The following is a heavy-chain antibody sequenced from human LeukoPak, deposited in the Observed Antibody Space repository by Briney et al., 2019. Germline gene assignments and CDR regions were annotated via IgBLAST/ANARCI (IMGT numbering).Heavy chain of an antibody. Sequence: QASETLSLTCAVSGDSINSGGYSWSWIRQPPGKGLEWIGYIYHSGGTYSSPSLRSRVTISVDRSKDQFSLRLSSVTAADTAVYYCARGHDYGSGDNWFDPWGQGTLVTVSS. J-gene: IGHJ5*02. CDR3: ARGHDYGSGDNWFDP. D-gene: IGHD3-10*01. V-gene: IGHV4-30-2*01. CDR2: IYHSGGT. CDR1: GDSINSGGYS.